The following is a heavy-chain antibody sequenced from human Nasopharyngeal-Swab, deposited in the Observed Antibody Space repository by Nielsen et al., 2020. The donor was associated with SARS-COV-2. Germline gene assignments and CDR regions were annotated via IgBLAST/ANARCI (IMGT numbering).Heavy chain of an antibody. D-gene: IGHD3-10*01. V-gene: IGHV4-39*02. CDR3: ARQGFGEGD. J-gene: IGHJ4*02. CDR1: GASISSRHYY. CDR2: VHNSGAT. Sequence: SETLSLTCTVSGASISSRHYYWGWTRQPPGKGLEWIASVHNSGATYYNPSLKSRVTIDIDTSKNHFSLRLHSVTAADTAIYYCARQGFGEGDWGQGTLVTVSS.